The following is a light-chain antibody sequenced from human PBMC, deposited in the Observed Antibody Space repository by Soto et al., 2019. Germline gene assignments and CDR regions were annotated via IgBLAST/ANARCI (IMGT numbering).Light chain of an antibody. V-gene: IGLV2-8*01. J-gene: IGLJ1*01. CDR1: SSDIGRYNY. CDR3: SSYAGSNNFSV. Sequence: QPAVTQPPSAYGSPGQSLTITCTETSSDIGRYNYVSWYQQHPGKAPKVMIYEVNERPSGVPDRFSGSKSGNTASLTVSGLQADNEADYYCSSYAGSNNFSVFGTGSKFTVL. CDR2: EVN.